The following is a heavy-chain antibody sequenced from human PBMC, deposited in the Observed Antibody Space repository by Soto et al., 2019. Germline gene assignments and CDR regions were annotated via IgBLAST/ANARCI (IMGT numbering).Heavy chain of an antibody. D-gene: IGHD3-10*01. CDR3: ARVVPGGYMVRGAHDAFDI. CDR2: LTPTHRIA. CDR1: RRTSTSYT. J-gene: IGHJ3*02. Sequence: SVPVSCKAPRRTSTSYTISWVRQAPGQGLDWMGRLTPTHRIANYTQKIQGRVTITADKSTSTAYMELSSLRSEDTAVYYCARVVPGGYMVRGAHDAFDIWGQGTMVTV. V-gene: IGHV1-69*02.